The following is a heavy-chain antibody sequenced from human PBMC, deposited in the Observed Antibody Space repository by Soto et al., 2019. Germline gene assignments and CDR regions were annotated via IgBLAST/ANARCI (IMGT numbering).Heavy chain of an antibody. D-gene: IGHD1-26*01. CDR2: INPSNEIT. V-gene: IGHV1-2*02. Sequence: QVQLLQSGAEAKKSGASVKVSCKTSGYTFFAYYVHWARQAPGRGFEWLGWINPSNEITTFSQLFQDSVTMTRDTSTNTVHMELYRLTSDDTAVYYCMRGGWGDSPIDYWGQGTQVTVSS. J-gene: IGHJ4*02. CDR3: MRGGWGDSPIDY. CDR1: GYTFFAYY.